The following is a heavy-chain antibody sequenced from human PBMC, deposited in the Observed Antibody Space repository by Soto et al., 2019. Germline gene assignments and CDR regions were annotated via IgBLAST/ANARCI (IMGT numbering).Heavy chain of an antibody. CDR3: AREDVRYFDWS. V-gene: IGHV1-69*04. D-gene: IGHD3-9*01. J-gene: IGHJ4*02. CDR2: IIPIIGII. Sequence: SVKVSCKASGGTFSTYTITWVRQAPGQGLEWMGRIIPIIGIINYAQKFQGRVTISADKFTGTAYMELSSLRSEDTAVYYCAREDVRYFDWSWGPGTLVTVSS. CDR1: GGTFSTYT.